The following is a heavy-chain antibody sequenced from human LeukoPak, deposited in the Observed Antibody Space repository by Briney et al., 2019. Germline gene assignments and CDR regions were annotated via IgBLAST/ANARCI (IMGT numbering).Heavy chain of an antibody. CDR3: AKQQPLWAY. Sequence: PGGSLRLSCAASGFPYSSYWMSWARQSTGKGLEWVANIKQDGSEKHYVDSVKGRFTISRDNAKNSLYLQMNSLRAEDTALYDCAKQQPLWAYWGQGTQVTVSA. CDR2: IKQDGSEK. V-gene: IGHV3-7*02. CDR1: GFPYSSYW. J-gene: IGHJ4*02. D-gene: IGHD5-18*01.